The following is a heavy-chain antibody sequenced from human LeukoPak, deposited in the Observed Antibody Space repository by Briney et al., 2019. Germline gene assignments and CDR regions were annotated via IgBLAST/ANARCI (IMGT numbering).Heavy chain of an antibody. CDR1: GFTFSSYD. CDR3: ARAPSSSGKDAFDI. CDR2: IGTAGDT. D-gene: IGHD6-13*01. V-gene: IGHV3-13*01. Sequence: GGSLRLSCAASGFTFSSYDMHWVRQATGKGLEWVSAIGTAGDTYYPGSVKGRLTISRENAKNSLYLQMNSLRAGDTAVYYCARAPSSSGKDAFDIWGQGTMVTVSS. J-gene: IGHJ3*02.